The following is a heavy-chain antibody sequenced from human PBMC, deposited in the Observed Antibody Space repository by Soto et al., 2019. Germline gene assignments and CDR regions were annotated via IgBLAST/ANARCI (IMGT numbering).Heavy chain of an antibody. V-gene: IGHV3-21*01. CDR2: ISSSSSYI. J-gene: IGHJ4*02. D-gene: IGHD6-13*01. Sequence: EVQLVESGGGLVKPGGSLRLSCAASGFTLSSYSMNWVRQAPGKGLEWVSSISSSSSYIYYADSVKGRFTISRDNAKNSLYLQMNSLRAEDTAVYYCARDLQPNFDYWGQGTLVTVSS. CDR1: GFTLSSYS. CDR3: ARDLQPNFDY.